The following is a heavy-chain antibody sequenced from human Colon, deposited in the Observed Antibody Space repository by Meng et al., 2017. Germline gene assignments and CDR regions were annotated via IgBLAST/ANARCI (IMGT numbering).Heavy chain of an antibody. CDR3: ATKGVSEVTAINT. D-gene: IGHD2-21*02. CDR1: GDPISSTYYY. V-gene: IGHV4-39*07. Sequence: QLQLQESGPGLVKPSETLSLTCAVSGDPISSTYYYWGWVRQPPGKGLEWIGEIYHSGSTNYNPSLKSRVTISVDKSKNQFSLKLSSVTAADTAVYYCATKGVSEVTAINTWGQGTLVTVSS. J-gene: IGHJ5*02. CDR2: IYHSGST.